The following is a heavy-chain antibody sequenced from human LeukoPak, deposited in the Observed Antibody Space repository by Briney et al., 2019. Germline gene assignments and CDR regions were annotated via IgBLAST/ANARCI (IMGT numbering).Heavy chain of an antibody. CDR2: ISGSGLNT. D-gene: IGHD3-9*01. J-gene: IGHJ3*02. V-gene: IGHV3-23*01. CDR3: ARDRDFDWLSNLDAFDI. CDR1: GFIFSTYG. Sequence: GGSLRLSCAASGFIFSTYGMTWFRQAPGRGLEWVSGISGSGLNTYYADSVKGRFTSSRDNSKNMLYLQMNSLRAEDTAVYYCARDRDFDWLSNLDAFDIWGQGTMVTVSS.